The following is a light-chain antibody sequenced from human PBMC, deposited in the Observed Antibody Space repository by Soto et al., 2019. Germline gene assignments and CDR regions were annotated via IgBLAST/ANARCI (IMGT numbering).Light chain of an antibody. V-gene: IGKV4-1*01. CDR3: QQYFTTPLT. Sequence: DIVMTQSPDSLTVSLGERATINCKSSRSLFYSSKNENSLAWYQQKPGQPPKLLIYWASTRESGVPDRFSGRGSGTDFTLTISSLQAEDVAVYFCQQYFTTPLTFGGGTKVQIK. J-gene: IGKJ4*01. CDR2: WAS. CDR1: RSLFYSSKNENS.